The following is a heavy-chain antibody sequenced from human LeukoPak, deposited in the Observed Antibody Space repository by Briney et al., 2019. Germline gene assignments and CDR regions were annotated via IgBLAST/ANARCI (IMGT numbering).Heavy chain of an antibody. D-gene: IGHD2/OR15-2a*01. CDR2: INHSGST. Sequence: SETLSLTCAVYGGSFSGYYWSWIRQPPGKGLEWIGEINHSGSTYYNPSLKSRVTISVDTSKNQFSQKLISVTAADTAVYYCARNFQYFVLPDYWGQGTLVTVHS. V-gene: IGHV4-34*01. J-gene: IGHJ4*02. CDR3: ARNFQYFVLPDY. CDR1: GGSFSGYY.